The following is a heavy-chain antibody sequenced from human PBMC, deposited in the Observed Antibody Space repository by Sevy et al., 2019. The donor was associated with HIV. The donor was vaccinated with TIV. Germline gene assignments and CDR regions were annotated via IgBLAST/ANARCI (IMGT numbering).Heavy chain of an antibody. CDR1: GFTFSSYA. V-gene: IGHV3-30-3*01. D-gene: IGHD5-12*01. CDR3: ARDSTVEMATMGFDY. CDR2: ISYDGSNK. Sequence: GGSLRLSCAASGFTFSSYAMHWVRQAPGKGLEWVAVISYDGSNKYYADSVKGRFTISRDNSKNRLYLQMNSLRAEDTAVYYCARDSTVEMATMGFDYWGQGTLVTVSS. J-gene: IGHJ4*02.